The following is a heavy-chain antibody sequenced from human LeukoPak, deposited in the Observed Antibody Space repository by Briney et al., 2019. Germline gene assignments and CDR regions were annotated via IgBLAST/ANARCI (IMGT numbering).Heavy chain of an antibody. CDR2: IKQDGSEK. V-gene: IGHV3-7*03. J-gene: IGHJ4*02. CDR1: GFTFISYW. Sequence: GGSLRLSCAASGFTFISYWMSWVRQAPGKGLEWVANIKQDGSEKYYVDSVKGRFTISRDNAKNSLYLQMNSLRAEDTAVYYCARGTSIVDLGYWGQGTRVTVSS. D-gene: IGHD1-26*01. CDR3: ARGTSIVDLGY.